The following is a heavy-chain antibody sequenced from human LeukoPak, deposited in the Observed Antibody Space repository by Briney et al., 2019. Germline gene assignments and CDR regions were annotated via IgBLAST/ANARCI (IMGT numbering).Heavy chain of an antibody. CDR2: FDPEDGET. CDR3: ATAAHDCSGGSCYGSWFDP. Sequence: ASVKVSCKVSGYTLTELSMHWARQAPGKGLEWMGGFDPEDGETIYAQKFQGRVTMTEDTSTDTAYMELSSLRSEDTAVYYCATAAHDCSGGSCYGSWFDPWGQGTLVTVSS. J-gene: IGHJ5*02. D-gene: IGHD2-15*01. CDR1: GYTLTELS. V-gene: IGHV1-24*01.